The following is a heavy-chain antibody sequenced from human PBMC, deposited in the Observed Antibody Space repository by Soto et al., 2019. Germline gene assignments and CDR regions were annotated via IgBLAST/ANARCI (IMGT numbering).Heavy chain of an antibody. D-gene: IGHD2-2*01. CDR2: IIPIFGTA. CDR3: ARDRVVVPAASKAYYYYYYGMDV. V-gene: IGHV1-69*06. CDR1: GGTFSSYA. Sequence: SVKVSCKASGGTFSSYAISWVRQAPGQGLEWMGGIIPIFGTANYAQKFQGRVATTADKSTSTAYMELSSLRSEDTAVYYCARDRVVVPAASKAYYYYYYGMDVWGQGTTVTVSS. J-gene: IGHJ6*02.